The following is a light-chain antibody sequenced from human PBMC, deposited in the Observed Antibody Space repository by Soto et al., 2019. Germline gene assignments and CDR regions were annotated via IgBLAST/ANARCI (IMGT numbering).Light chain of an antibody. CDR2: GAS. J-gene: IGKJ1*01. CDR1: QTISHY. V-gene: IGKV1-39*01. Sequence: DIQMTQSPSSLSASVGDRVTITCRASQTISHYLNWYQQKPGKAPKLLIYGASSLQSGVPSRFSGSGSGTEFTLSISSLQPEDFATYYCEQSYSTWWTFGQGTKVEIK. CDR3: EQSYSTWWT.